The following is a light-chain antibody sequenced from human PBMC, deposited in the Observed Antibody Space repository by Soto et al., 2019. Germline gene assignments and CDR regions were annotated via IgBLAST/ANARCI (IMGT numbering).Light chain of an antibody. Sequence: QPVLTQPRAATESPAPGVTISYCGTNSNIRSNYVYWYQQLPGTASKLLIYSNNQRPSGVPDRFSGSKSGTSASLAISGLRSEDEADYYCAAWDDSLSGPGYVFGTGTKVTVL. J-gene: IGLJ1*01. CDR1: NSNIRSNY. V-gene: IGLV1-47*02. CDR3: AAWDDSLSGPGYV. CDR2: SNN.